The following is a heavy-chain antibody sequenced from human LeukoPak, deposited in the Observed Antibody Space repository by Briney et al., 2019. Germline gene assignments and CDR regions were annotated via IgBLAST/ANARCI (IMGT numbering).Heavy chain of an antibody. Sequence: SETLSLTCTVSGGSISSYYWSWIRQPPGKGLEWIGYIYYSGSTNYNPSLKSRVTISVDTSKNQFSLKLSSVTAADTAVYYCARSRTSSENLDYWGQGTLVTVSS. D-gene: IGHD6-6*01. CDR3: ARSRTSSENLDY. CDR1: GGSISSYY. V-gene: IGHV4-59*01. CDR2: IYYSGST. J-gene: IGHJ4*02.